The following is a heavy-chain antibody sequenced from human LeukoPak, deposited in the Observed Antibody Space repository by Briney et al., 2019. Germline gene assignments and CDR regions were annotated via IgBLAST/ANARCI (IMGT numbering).Heavy chain of an antibody. CDR1: GFTFSSYS. Sequence: QPGGSLRLSCAASGFTFSSYSMNWVRQAPGKGLEWVSYISSSSSTIYYADSVKGRFTISRDNAKNSLYLQMNSLRAEDTAVYYCARVSDFWRGYTHDYWGQGTLVTVSS. J-gene: IGHJ4*02. CDR2: ISSSSSTI. D-gene: IGHD3-3*01. V-gene: IGHV3-48*01. CDR3: ARVSDFWRGYTHDY.